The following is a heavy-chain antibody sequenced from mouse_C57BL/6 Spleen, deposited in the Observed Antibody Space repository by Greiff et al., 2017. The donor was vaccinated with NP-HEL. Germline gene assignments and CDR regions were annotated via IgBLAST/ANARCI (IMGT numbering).Heavy chain of an antibody. J-gene: IGHJ2*01. CDR1: GFTFSSYA. Sequence: EVQGVESGEGLVKPGGSLKLSCAASGFTFSSYAMSWVRQTPEKRLAWVAYISSGGDYIYYADTVKGRVTISRDNARNTLYLQMSSLKAEDTAMYYCTRDITTVVAFDYWGQGTTLTVSS. CDR3: TRDITTVVAFDY. V-gene: IGHV5-9-1*02. CDR2: ISSGGDYI. D-gene: IGHD1-1*01.